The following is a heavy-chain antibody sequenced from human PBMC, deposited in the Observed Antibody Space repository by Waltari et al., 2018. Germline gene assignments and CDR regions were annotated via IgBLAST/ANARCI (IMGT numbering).Heavy chain of an antibody. Sequence: EEQLVESGGGLVRPGGSLRLSRAASGFTFSNYGMNWVRQTQGKGLVWLSYIYTSGSVIYADSVKGRFTVSRDNAKNFLFLQMDSLRVEDTAVYYCARGVPDIWGRGTMVTVSS. D-gene: IGHD3-10*01. J-gene: IGHJ3*02. CDR1: GFTFSNYG. CDR3: ARGVPDI. CDR2: IYTSGSVI. V-gene: IGHV3-48*01.